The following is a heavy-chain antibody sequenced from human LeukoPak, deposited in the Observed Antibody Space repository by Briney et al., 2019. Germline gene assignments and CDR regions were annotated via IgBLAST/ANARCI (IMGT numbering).Heavy chain of an antibody. V-gene: IGHV3-43*01. D-gene: IGHD6-13*01. Sequence: GGSLRLSCAASGFIFDDYTMHWIRQAPGKGLEWVSLISWDGVSTYYADSLKGRFTISRDNSKNSLYLQMSSLTTEDTALYYCARKSEQLVHSYWYFDLWGRGTLVTVSS. CDR3: ARKSEQLVHSYWYFDL. J-gene: IGHJ2*01. CDR2: ISWDGVST. CDR1: GFIFDDYT.